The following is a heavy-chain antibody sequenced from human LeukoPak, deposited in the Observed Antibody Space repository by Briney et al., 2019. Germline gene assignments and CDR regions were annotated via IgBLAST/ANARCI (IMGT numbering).Heavy chain of an antibody. CDR3: ARDAYGDYKVVYYFDY. CDR1: GGSISSGSYY. CDR2: IYYSGST. D-gene: IGHD4-17*01. V-gene: IGHV4-39*07. Sequence: SETLSLTCTVSGGSISSGSYYWSWIRQPPGKGLEWIGSIYYSGSTYYNPSLKSRVTISVDTSKNQFSLKLSSVTAADTAVYYCARDAYGDYKVVYYFDYWGQGTLVTVSS. J-gene: IGHJ4*02.